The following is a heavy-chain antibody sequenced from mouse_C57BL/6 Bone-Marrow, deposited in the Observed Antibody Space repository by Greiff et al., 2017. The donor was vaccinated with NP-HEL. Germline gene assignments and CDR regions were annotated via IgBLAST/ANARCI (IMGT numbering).Heavy chain of an antibody. D-gene: IGHD1-1*01. CDR3: ARGSSFFYAMDY. V-gene: IGHV1-54*01. CDR1: GYAFTNYL. CDR2: INPGSGGT. Sequence: QVQLQQSGAELVRPGTSVKVSCKASGYAFTNYLIEWVKQRPGQGLEWIGVINPGSGGTNYNEKFKGKATLTADKSSSTAYMQLSSLTAEDAAVYCCARGSSFFYAMDYWGQGTSVTVSS. J-gene: IGHJ4*01.